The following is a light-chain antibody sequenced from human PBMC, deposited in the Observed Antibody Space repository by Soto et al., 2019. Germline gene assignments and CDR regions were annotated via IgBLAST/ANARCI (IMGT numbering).Light chain of an antibody. CDR3: QQYNNWLST. Sequence: EIVMTQSPATLSVSPGERATLSCRASQSVSSNLAWYQQEPGQAPRLLIYGASTRATGIPARFSGSGSGTEFTLTISSLQSEDFAVYYCQQYNNWLSTFGGGTKVDIK. CDR2: GAS. V-gene: IGKV3-15*01. J-gene: IGKJ4*01. CDR1: QSVSSN.